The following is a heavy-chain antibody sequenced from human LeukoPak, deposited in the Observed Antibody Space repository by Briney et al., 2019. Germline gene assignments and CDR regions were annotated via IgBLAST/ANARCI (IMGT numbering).Heavy chain of an antibody. V-gene: IGHV1-2*02. J-gene: IGHJ5*01. Sequence: ASVKVSCKASGYTFTSYYIHWLRQAPGQGPEWMGYINPRNGATDYSQKFQGRLSMTRDTSISTAYMEVSSLRSDDTALYYCARDPRDTGGAYDSWGQGTLLTVSS. CDR1: GYTFTSYY. CDR2: INPRNGAT. CDR3: ARDPRDTGGAYDS. D-gene: IGHD2-8*02.